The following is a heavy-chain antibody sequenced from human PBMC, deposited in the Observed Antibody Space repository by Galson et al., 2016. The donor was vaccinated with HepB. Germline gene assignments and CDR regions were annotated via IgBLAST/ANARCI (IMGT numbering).Heavy chain of an antibody. CDR3: ARSGCSSSTCPVYYFDY. CDR2: IDPSGGTT. D-gene: IGHD2-2*01. V-gene: IGHV1-46*01. Sequence: CKASGYTFISSYIHWVRQAPGQGLEWMGVIDPSGGTTTYTHKFRGRLSMTSDTSTATVYMEVSSLRKEDTAVYYCARSGCSSSTCPVYYFDYWGQGSLVSVSS. CDR1: GYTFISSY. J-gene: IGHJ4*02.